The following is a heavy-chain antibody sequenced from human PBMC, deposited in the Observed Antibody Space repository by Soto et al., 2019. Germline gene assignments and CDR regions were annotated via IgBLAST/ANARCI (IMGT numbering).Heavy chain of an antibody. D-gene: IGHD3-22*01. J-gene: IGHJ4*02. Sequence: QVQLVQSGAEVKKPGSSVKVSCKASGGTFSSYAISWVRQAPGQGLEWMGGIISIFGTANYAQKFQGRVTITADESTSTAYMELSSLRSEDTAVYYCARGGHRDYDSSGYYPFDYWGQGTLVTVSS. CDR1: GGTFSSYA. CDR2: IISIFGTA. CDR3: ARGGHRDYDSSGYYPFDY. V-gene: IGHV1-69*01.